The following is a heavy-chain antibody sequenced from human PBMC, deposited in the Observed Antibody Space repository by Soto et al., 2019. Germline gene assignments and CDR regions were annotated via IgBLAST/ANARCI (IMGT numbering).Heavy chain of an antibody. J-gene: IGHJ4*02. CDR2: ITSRTQGGTT. CDR3: SPRWVTGGDFDY. Sequence: EVQLVESGGGSVKPGGSLRLTCAASGFTFSDIWMFWVRQAPGKGLEWVGRITSRTQGGTTHYAAPVAGRFTVSRDDSKNTLFLQMDSLKIEDTAIYYCSPRWVTGGDFDYWGQGALVTVSS. CDR1: GFTFSDIW. D-gene: IGHD2-21*02. V-gene: IGHV3-15*07.